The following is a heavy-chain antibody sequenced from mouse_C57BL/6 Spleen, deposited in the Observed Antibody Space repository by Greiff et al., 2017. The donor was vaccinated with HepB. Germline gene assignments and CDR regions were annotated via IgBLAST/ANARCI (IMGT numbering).Heavy chain of an antibody. CDR1: GYTFTDYE. CDR2: IDPETGGT. D-gene: IGHD1-1*01. J-gene: IGHJ3*01. V-gene: IGHV1-15*01. CDR3: TSTVVPSQGFAY. Sequence: QVHVKQSGAELVRPGASVTLSCKASGYTFTDYEMHWVKQTPVHGLEWIGAIDPETGGTAYNQKFKGKAILTADKSSSTAYMELRSLTSEDSAVYYCTSTVVPSQGFAYWGQGTLVTVSA.